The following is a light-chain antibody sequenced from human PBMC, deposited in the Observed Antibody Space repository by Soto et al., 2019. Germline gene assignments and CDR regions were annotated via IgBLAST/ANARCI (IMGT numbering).Light chain of an antibody. CDR3: QQYKSWPPFT. CDR1: QSLGRS. Sequence: EIVMTQSPATLSVSPGDSATLSCRASQSLGRSLAWYQQKAGQAPRLLIYGASTRATGIPARFSGSGSGTEFTLTISSLQSEDFAVYYCQQYKSWPPFTFGQGTRLEI. CDR2: GAS. V-gene: IGKV3-15*01. J-gene: IGKJ5*01.